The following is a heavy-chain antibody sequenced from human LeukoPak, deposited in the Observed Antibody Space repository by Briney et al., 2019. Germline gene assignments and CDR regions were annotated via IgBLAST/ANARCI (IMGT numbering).Heavy chain of an antibody. CDR3: ARDPSIAAATEYFQH. CDR2: ISSSSSYI. J-gene: IGHJ1*01. Sequence: GGSLRLSCAASGFTFSSYSMNWVRQAPGKGLEWVSSISSSSSYIYYADSVKGRFTISRDNAKNSLYLQMNSLRAEDTAVYYCARDPSIAAATEYFQHWGQGTLVTVSS. D-gene: IGHD6-13*01. V-gene: IGHV3-21*01. CDR1: GFTFSSYS.